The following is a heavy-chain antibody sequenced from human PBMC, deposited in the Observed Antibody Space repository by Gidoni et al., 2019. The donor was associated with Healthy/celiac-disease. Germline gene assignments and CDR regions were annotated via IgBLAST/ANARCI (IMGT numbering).Heavy chain of an antibody. D-gene: IGHD3-3*01. CDR1: GCTVSSDS. V-gene: IGHV3-48*01. CDR2: IISSSSTL. J-gene: IGHJ4*02. Sequence: EVQLVESGGGLVQPGGSLRLSCAACGCTVSSDSMNWVRQAPGKGLEWVSSIISSSSTLYYADSVKGRFTISRDNAKNSLYLQMNSLRAEDTAVYYCARDMRYYDFWSGYPDYWGQGTLVTVSS. CDR3: ARDMRYYDFWSGYPDY.